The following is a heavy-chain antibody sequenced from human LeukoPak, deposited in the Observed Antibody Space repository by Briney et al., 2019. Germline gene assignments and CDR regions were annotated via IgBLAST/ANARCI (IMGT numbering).Heavy chain of an antibody. CDR2: IRSKACGETA. CDR3: TRDRGSSTLGDY. Sequence: GGSLRLSCAASGLTFSSHWMHWVRQAPGKGLEWVGFIRSKACGETAEYAASVKGRFTISRDDSKSIAYLQMNSLKTEDTAVYYCTRDRGSSTLGDYWGQGTLVTVSS. J-gene: IGHJ4*02. CDR1: GLTFSSHW. V-gene: IGHV3-49*04. D-gene: IGHD7-27*01.